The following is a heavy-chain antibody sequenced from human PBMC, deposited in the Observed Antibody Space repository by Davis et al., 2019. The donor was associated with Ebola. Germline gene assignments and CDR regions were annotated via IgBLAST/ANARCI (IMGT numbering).Heavy chain of an antibody. CDR2: IVPVYGTS. CDR1: GGTFKNLA. V-gene: IGHV1-69*13. J-gene: IGHJ6*02. Sequence: SVKVSCKASGGTFKNLAISWVRQAPGQGLEWVGGIVPVYGTSINAQKFQGRVTLTADELTSAAFMELSGLGSQETAVYYCASRLSFDYYGSGTYYNTVHYGLDVWGQGTTVTVSS. D-gene: IGHD3-10*01. CDR3: ASRLSFDYYGSGTYYNTVHYGLDV.